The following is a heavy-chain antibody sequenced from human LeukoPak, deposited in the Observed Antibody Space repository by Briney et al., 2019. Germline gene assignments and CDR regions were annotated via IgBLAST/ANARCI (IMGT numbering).Heavy chain of an antibody. V-gene: IGHV3-30-3*01. CDR2: ISYDGSNK. Sequence: GSLRLSCAASGFKFSDFWMTWVRQTPGKGLEWVAVISYDGSNKYYADSVKGRFTISRDNSKNTLYLQMNSLRAEDTAVYYCARDLELLYYFDYWGQGTLVTVSS. CDR3: ARDLELLYYFDY. D-gene: IGHD3-10*01. CDR1: GFKFSDFW. J-gene: IGHJ4*02.